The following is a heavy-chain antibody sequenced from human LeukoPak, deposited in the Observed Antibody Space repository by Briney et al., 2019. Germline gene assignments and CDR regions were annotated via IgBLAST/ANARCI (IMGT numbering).Heavy chain of an antibody. D-gene: IGHD3-10*01. CDR1: GGSISSGAYY. J-gene: IGHJ5*02. CDR3: ARTDYYGSGSSP. Sequence: SETLSLTCTVSGGSISSGAYYWSWIRQHPGKGLEWIGYFYYSGSTYYNPSLKSRVTISIDTSKNHFSLKLFSVTAADTAMYFCARTDYYGSGSSPWGQGTLVTVSS. CDR2: FYYSGST. V-gene: IGHV4-31*03.